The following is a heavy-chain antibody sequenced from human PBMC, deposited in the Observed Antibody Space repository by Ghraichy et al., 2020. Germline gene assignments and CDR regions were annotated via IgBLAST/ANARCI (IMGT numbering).Heavy chain of an antibody. Sequence: SETLSLTCAVYGGSFSGYYWNWIRQPPGKGLEWIGEINHSGSTNYNPSLKSRVTISVDTSNNQFSLRLNSVTAADTAMYYCARGRGRGYSYGYYYWGQGALVTVSS. CDR2: INHSGST. J-gene: IGHJ4*02. D-gene: IGHD5-18*01. V-gene: IGHV4-34*01. CDR3: ARGRGRGYSYGYYY. CDR1: GGSFSGYY.